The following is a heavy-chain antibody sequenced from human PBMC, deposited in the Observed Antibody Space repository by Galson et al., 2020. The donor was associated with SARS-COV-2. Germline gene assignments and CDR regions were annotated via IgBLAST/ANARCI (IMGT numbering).Heavy chain of an antibody. D-gene: IGHD3-10*01. J-gene: IGHJ4*02. CDR2: IYYTGNT. CDR1: GVSISSGDYY. V-gene: IGHV4-30-4*08. CDR3: ASSFFSVTGAY. Sequence: SETLSLTCTVSGVSISSGDYYWNWIRQSPGKGLESIGFIYYTGNTYYNPSLMSRVSMSVDTSKNEFSLRMTSVTAADTAVYYCASSFFSVTGAYWGQGALVTVSS.